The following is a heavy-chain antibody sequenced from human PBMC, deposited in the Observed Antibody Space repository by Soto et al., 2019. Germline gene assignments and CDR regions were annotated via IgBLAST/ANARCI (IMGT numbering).Heavy chain of an antibody. D-gene: IGHD2-15*01. V-gene: IGHV3-23*01. CDR2: ISGSGGST. CDR3: AKVMGNRGRMDAFDI. CDR1: GFTFSSYA. J-gene: IGHJ3*02. Sequence: GALRLSCAASGFTFSSYAMSWVRQAPGKGLEWVSAISGSGGSTYYADSVKGRFTISRDNSKNTLYLQMNSLRAEDTAVYYCAKVMGNRGRMDAFDIWGQGTMVTVSS.